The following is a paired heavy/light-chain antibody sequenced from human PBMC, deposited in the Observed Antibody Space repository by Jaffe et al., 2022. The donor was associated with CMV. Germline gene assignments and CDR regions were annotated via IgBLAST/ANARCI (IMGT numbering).Heavy chain of an antibody. CDR2: MNPNSGNT. CDR1: GYTFTSYD. Sequence: QVQLVQSGAEVKKPGASVKVSCKASGYTFTSYDINWVRQATGQGLEWMGWMNPNSGNTGYAQKFQGRVTMTRNTSISTAYMELSSLRSEDTAVYYCARGLNRRYCSSTSCSGWFDPWGQGTLVTVSS. CDR3: ARGLNRRYCSSTSCSGWFDP. D-gene: IGHD2-2*01. V-gene: IGHV1-8*01. J-gene: IGHJ5*02.
Light chain of an antibody. V-gene: IGKV1-5*03. CDR1: QSISSW. J-gene: IGKJ2*01. CDR2: KAS. CDR3: QQYNSYPT. Sequence: DIQMTQSPSTLSASVGDRVTITCRASQSISSWLAWYQQKPGKAPKLLIYKASSLESGVPSRFSGSGSGTEFTLTISSLQPDDFATYYCQQYNSYPTFGQGTKLEIK.